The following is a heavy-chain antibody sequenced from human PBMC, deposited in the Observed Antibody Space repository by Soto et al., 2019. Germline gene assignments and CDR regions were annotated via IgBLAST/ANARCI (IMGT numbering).Heavy chain of an antibody. J-gene: IGHJ4*02. Sequence: QVHLVQSGAEVKKPGASVKVSCKGSGYAFTTYGITWVRQAPGQGLEWMGWISADNGNTNYAQKPQGRVTVTRDTSTSTAYMELRSLRSDDTAVYYCARGRYGDYWGQGALVTLSS. V-gene: IGHV1-18*01. CDR3: ARGRYGDY. CDR1: GYAFTTYG. CDR2: ISADNGNT. D-gene: IGHD1-1*01.